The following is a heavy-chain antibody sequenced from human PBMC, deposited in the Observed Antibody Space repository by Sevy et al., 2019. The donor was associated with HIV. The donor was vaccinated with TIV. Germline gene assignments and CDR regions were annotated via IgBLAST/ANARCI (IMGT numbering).Heavy chain of an antibody. CDR3: ARAVLSWYYMDV. CDR2: VYYTGSS. D-gene: IGHD2-8*02. CDR1: GGSINSGAHY. V-gene: IGHV4-31*03. J-gene: IGHJ6*03. Sequence: SETLSLICTVSGGSINSGAHYWSWIRQHPGKGLEWIGYVYYTGSSYYNPSLKSRVTISVDTSKNQFSLKLSSVTAADTAVYYCARAVLSWYYMDVWGKGTTVTVSS.